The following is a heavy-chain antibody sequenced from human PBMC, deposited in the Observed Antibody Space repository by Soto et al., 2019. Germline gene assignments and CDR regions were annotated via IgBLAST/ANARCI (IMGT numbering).Heavy chain of an antibody. D-gene: IGHD2-2*01. CDR1: GGSFSGYY. J-gene: IGHJ6*02. V-gene: IGHV4-34*01. CDR2: INHSGST. CDR3: ARALAAMYYYYGMDV. Sequence: ETLSLTCAVYGGSFSGYYWSWIRQPPGKGLEWIGEINHSGSTNYNPSLKSRVTISVDTSKNQFSLKLSSVTAADTAVYYCARALAAMYYYYGMDVWGQGTTVTVSS.